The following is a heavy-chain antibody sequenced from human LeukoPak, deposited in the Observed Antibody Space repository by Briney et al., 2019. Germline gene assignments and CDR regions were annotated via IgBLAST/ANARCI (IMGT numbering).Heavy chain of an antibody. D-gene: IGHD6-13*01. CDR2: ISYDGSNK. J-gene: IGHJ6*02. CDR3: AKDRGSSGFFYYYGMDV. V-gene: IGHV3-30*18. CDR1: GFTFSSYG. Sequence: PGGSLRLSCAASGFTFSSYGMHWVRQAPGKGLEWVVVISYDGSNKYYADSVKGRFTISRDNSKNTLYLQVNSLRAEDTAVYYCAKDRGSSGFFYYYGMDVWGQGTTVTVSS.